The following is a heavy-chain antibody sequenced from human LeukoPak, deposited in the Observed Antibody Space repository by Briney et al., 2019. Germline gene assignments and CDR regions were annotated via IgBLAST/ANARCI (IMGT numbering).Heavy chain of an antibody. CDR3: ATSWELLT. J-gene: IGHJ1*01. CDR2: IYYNGIT. Sequence: PSETLSLTCTLSGGSISSSTYHWAWIRQPPGKGLEWIGTIYYNGITYYNPSLKSRVTISVDTSRNQFSLKLSSVTAADTAVYYCATSWELLTWGQGTLVTVSS. CDR1: GGSISSSTYH. V-gene: IGHV4-39*01. D-gene: IGHD1-26*01.